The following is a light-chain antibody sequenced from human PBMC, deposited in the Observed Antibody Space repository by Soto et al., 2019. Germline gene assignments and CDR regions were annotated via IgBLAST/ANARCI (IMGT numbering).Light chain of an antibody. Sequence: QSALTQPPSASGSPGQSVTISCTGTSSDVGTYNFVSWFQQNPGKAPKLMIYEVTKRPSGVPDRFSGSKSGNTASLTVSGLQAEYEADYYCNSYAGSNNFVVFGGGTKLTVL. V-gene: IGLV2-8*01. CDR2: EVT. CDR1: SSDVGTYNF. J-gene: IGLJ2*01. CDR3: NSYAGSNNFVV.